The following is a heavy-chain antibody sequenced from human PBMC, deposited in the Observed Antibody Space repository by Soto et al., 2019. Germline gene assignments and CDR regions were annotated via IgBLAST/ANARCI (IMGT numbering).Heavy chain of an antibody. J-gene: IGHJ6*02. CDR1: GYSLTTYW. CDR2: IDPGGSDT. Sequence: GESLKISCTTSGYSLTTYWINWVRQMPGKGLEWMGKIDPGGSDTTYSPSFQGHVTISLDRSITAAYLQWSSLKASDTAMYYCARVGHDYSNSGMDVWGQGTTVTVSS. CDR3: ARVGHDYSNSGMDV. D-gene: IGHD4-4*01. V-gene: IGHV5-10-1*01.